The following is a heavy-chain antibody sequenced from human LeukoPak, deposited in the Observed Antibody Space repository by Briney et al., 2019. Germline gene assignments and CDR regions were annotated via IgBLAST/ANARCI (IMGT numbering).Heavy chain of an antibody. D-gene: IGHD3-10*01. CDR1: GFTFSSYG. CDR2: ISYDGSNK. J-gene: IGHJ4*02. CDR3: AKSFRGWFGELSRDY. V-gene: IGHV3-30*18. Sequence: GRSLRLSCAASGFTFSSYGMHWVRQAPGKGLEWVAVISYDGSNKYYADSVRGRFTISRDNSKNTLYLQMNSLRAEDTAVYYCAKSFRGWFGELSRDYWGQGTLVTVSS.